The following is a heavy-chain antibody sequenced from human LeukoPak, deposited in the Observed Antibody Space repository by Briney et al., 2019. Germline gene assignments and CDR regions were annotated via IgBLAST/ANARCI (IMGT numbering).Heavy chain of an antibody. J-gene: IGHJ6*03. Sequence: GGSLRLSCAASGFTFSSYSMNWVRQAPGKGLEWVSYISSSSSTIYYADSVKGRFTISRDNAKNSLYLQMNSLRAEDTAVYYCARRGRYCSSTSCYAGSRVPYYYYYMDVWGKGTTVTISS. CDR1: GFTFSSYS. CDR3: ARRGRYCSSTSCYAGSRVPYYYYYMDV. V-gene: IGHV3-48*01. D-gene: IGHD2-2*01. CDR2: ISSSSSTI.